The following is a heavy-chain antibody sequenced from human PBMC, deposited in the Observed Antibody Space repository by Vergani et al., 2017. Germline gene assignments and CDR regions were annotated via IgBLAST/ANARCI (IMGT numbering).Heavy chain of an antibody. CDR1: GGSVSSGSYY. CDR3: ARTYYYDSSGYSLDY. V-gene: IGHV4-61*01. D-gene: IGHD3-22*01. Sequence: QVQLQESGPGLVKPSETLSLTCTVSGGSVSSGSYYWSWIRQPPGKGLEWIGYIYYSGSTNYNPSLKSRVTISVDTSKNQFSLKLSSVTAADTAVYYCARTYYYDSSGYSLDYWGQGTLVTVSS. CDR2: IYYSGST. J-gene: IGHJ4*02.